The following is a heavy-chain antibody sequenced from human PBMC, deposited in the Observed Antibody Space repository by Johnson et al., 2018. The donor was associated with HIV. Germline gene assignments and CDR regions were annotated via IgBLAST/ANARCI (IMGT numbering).Heavy chain of an antibody. Sequence: EVQLVESGGGLVQPGGSLRLSCSASGITVSSNYMSWVRQAPGKGLEWVSAISGSGGSTYYADSVKGRFTISRDNSKNTLYLQMNSLRAEDTAVYYCAKALLLWFGEALHAFDIWGQGTMVTVSS. V-gene: IGHV3-23*04. CDR2: ISGSGGST. CDR3: AKALLLWFGEALHAFDI. D-gene: IGHD3-10*01. J-gene: IGHJ3*02. CDR1: GITVSSNY.